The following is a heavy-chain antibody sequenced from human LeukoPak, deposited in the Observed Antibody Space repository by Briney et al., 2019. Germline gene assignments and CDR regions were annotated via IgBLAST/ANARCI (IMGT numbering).Heavy chain of an antibody. CDR1: GFTFDDYA. CDR3: AKDKGIYSGSYTGYFDY. D-gene: IGHD1-26*01. CDR2: ISWNSGSI. J-gene: IGHJ4*02. V-gene: IGHV3-9*01. Sequence: GRSLRLSCAASGFTFDDYAIHWVRQAPGKGLEWVSGISWNSGSIGYADSVKGRFTISRDNAKNSLYLQMNSLRAEDTALYYCAKDKGIYSGSYTGYFDYWGQGTLVTVSS.